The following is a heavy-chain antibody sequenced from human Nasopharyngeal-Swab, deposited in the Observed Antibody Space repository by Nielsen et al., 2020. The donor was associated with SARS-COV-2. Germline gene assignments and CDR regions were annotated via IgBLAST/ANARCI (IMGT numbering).Heavy chain of an antibody. J-gene: IGHJ5*02. CDR3: ARAPDSSSWYISIDWFDP. V-gene: IGHV1-18*01. Sequence: WVRQAPGQGLEWMRWISAYNGNTNYAQKLQGRVTMTTDTSTSTAYMELRSLRSDDTAVYYCARAPDSSSWYISIDWFDPWGQGTLVTVSS. CDR2: ISAYNGNT. D-gene: IGHD6-13*01.